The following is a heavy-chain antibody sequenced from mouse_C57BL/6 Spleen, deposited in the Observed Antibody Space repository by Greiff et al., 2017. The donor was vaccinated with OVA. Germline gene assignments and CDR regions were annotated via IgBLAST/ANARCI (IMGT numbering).Heavy chain of an antibody. Sequence: QVQLKESGPELVKPGASVKISCKASGYSFTSYYIHWVKQRPGQGLEWIGWIYPGSGNTKYNEKFKGKATLTADTSSSTAYMQLSSLTSEDSAVYYCARDSKGYWGQGTTLTVSS. V-gene: IGHV1-66*01. CDR2: IYPGSGNT. CDR3: ARDSKGY. CDR1: GYSFTSYY. J-gene: IGHJ2*01. D-gene: IGHD2-5*01.